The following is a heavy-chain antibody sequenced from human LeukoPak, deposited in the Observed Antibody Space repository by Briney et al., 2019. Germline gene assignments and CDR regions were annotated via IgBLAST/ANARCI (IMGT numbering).Heavy chain of an antibody. V-gene: IGHV3-11*05. CDR1: GFTFSDYH. Sequence: GGSLRLSCAASGFTFSDYHMTCIRQAPGKGLEWVSYISGSSIYTRYADSVKGRFTMSRDNAKNSLYLQMNSLRAEDTALYYCVRDISGYYFDYWGQGTLVTVSS. CDR2: ISGSSIYT. D-gene: IGHD3-22*01. J-gene: IGHJ4*02. CDR3: VRDISGYYFDY.